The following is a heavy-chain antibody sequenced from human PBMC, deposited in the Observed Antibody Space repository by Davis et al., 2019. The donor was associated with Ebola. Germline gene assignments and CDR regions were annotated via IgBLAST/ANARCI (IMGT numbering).Heavy chain of an antibody. CDR2: IWHDGSKT. CDR1: GYTFRNYG. D-gene: IGHD5-18*01. V-gene: IGHV3-33*01. Sequence: LKISCAASGYTFRNYGMHWVRQAPGKGLEWVALIWHDGSKTNYGDFVKGRFSISRDDPKNTLHLQMNSLRAEDTAVYYCARDLSFGSMSFDPWGQGTLVTVSS. CDR3: ARDLSFGSMSFDP. J-gene: IGHJ5*02.